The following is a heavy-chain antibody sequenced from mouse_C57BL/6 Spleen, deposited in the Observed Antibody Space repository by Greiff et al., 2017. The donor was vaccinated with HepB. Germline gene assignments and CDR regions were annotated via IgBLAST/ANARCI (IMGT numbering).Heavy chain of an antibody. CDR1: GYTFTDYE. CDR3: TRGPRAMDY. CDR2: IDPETGGT. Sequence: QVQLQQSGAELVRPGASVTLSCKASGYTFTDYEMHWVKQTPVHGLEWIGAIDPETGGTAYNQKFKGKAILTADKSSSTAYMELRSLTSEDAAVYYCTRGPRAMDYWGQGTSVTVSS. V-gene: IGHV1-15*01. J-gene: IGHJ4*01.